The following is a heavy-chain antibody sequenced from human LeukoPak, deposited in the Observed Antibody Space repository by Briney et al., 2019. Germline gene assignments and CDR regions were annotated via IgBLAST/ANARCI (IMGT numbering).Heavy chain of an antibody. J-gene: IGHJ4*02. V-gene: IGHV4-34*01. CDR2: INHSGST. D-gene: IGHD3-9*01. CDR1: GGSFSGYY. CDR3: ARGPYDVLTGYYNPYYFDY. Sequence: PSETLSLTCAVYGGSFSGYYWSWIRQPPGEGLEWIGEINHSGSTYYNPSLKSRVTISVDTSKNQFSLKLSSVTAADTAVYYCARGPYDVLTGYYNPYYFDYWGQGSLVTVSS.